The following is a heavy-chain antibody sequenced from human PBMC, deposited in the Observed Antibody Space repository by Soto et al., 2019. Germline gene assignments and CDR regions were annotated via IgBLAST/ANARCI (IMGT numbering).Heavy chain of an antibody. Sequence: SETLSLTCAVYGGSFSGYYWSWIRQPPGKGLEWIGEINHSGSTNYNPSLKSRVTISVDTSKNQFSLKLSSVTAADTAVYYCARVVRDYYYYMDVWGKGTTVTV. CDR2: INHSGST. D-gene: IGHD2-2*01. V-gene: IGHV4-34*01. CDR1: GGSFSGYY. J-gene: IGHJ6*03. CDR3: ARVVRDYYYYMDV.